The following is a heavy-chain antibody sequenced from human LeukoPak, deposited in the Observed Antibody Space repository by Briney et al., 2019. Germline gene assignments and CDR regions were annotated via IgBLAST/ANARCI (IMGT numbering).Heavy chain of an antibody. CDR3: AKSDYDSSGYYYFEY. CDR1: GSTFSSYG. V-gene: IGHV3-30*02. Sequence: GGSLRLSCAASGSTFSSYGMHWVRQAPGKGLEWVAFIRYDGSNKYYADSVKGRFTIPRDNSKNTLYLQMNSLRAEDTAVYYCAKSDYDSSGYYYFEYKGQGTLVTVSS. CDR2: IRYDGSNK. D-gene: IGHD3-22*01. J-gene: IGHJ4*02.